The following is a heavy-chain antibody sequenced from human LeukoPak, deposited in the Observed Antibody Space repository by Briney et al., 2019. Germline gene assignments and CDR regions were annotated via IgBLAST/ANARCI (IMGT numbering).Heavy chain of an antibody. CDR2: IIPIFGTA. CDR1: GGTFSSYA. Sequence: ASVKVSCKASGGTFSSYAISWVRQGPGQGLEWMGGIIPIFGTANYAQKFQGRVTITADKSTSTAYMELSSLRSEDTAVYYCARAPSTPDIVVVPWFDPWGQGTLVTVSS. CDR3: ARAPSTPDIVVVPWFDP. D-gene: IGHD2-2*01. V-gene: IGHV1-69*06. J-gene: IGHJ5*02.